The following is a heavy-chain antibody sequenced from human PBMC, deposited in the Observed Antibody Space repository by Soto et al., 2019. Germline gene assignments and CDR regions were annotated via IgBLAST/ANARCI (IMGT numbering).Heavy chain of an antibody. D-gene: IGHD1-20*01. CDR2: INPHSGGT. CDR3: ARPLDNARYNFDY. CDR1: GYTFTGYY. V-gene: IGHV1-2*02. Sequence: ASVKVSCKTSGYTFTGYYMHWERQAPGQGLEWLGWINPHSGGTNSAQKFEGRVTMTRDTSINTAYMELSRLRSDDTAVYYCARPLDNARYNFDYWGQGALVTVSS. J-gene: IGHJ4*02.